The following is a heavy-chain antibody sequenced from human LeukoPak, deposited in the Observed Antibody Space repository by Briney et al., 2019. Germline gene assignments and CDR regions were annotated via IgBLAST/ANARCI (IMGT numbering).Heavy chain of an antibody. Sequence: ASVKVSCKVSGYTLTELSMHWVRQAPGKGLEWMGGFDPEDGETIYAQKFQGRVTMTEDTSTDTAYMELSSLRSEDTAVYYCSATTGEFYYYYGMDVWGQGTTVTVSS. J-gene: IGHJ6*02. D-gene: IGHD5-24*01. V-gene: IGHV1-24*01. CDR2: FDPEDGET. CDR3: SATTGEFYYYYGMDV. CDR1: GYTLTELS.